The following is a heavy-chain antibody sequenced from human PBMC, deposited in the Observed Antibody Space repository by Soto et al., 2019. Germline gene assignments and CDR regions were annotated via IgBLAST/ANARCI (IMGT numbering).Heavy chain of an antibody. CDR2: VYYGGAIFYSGNI. CDR1: GDSISSSNSH. J-gene: IGHJ3*02. Sequence: PSETLSLTCTVSGDSISSSNSHWGWTRQRPGKGLEYIGSVYYGGAIFYSGNIYYNPSLKSRVTISVDTSKNQFSLRLSSVTAADTGVYYCVRYDRINMKPYSPEGFHIWGQGTMVTVSS. CDR3: VRYDRINMKPYSPEGFHI. V-gene: IGHV4-39*01. D-gene: IGHD3-3*02.